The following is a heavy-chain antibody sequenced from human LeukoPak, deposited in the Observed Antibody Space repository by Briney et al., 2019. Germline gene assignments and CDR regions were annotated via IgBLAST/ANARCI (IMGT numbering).Heavy chain of an antibody. Sequence: ASVKVSCKASGYTFTSYGISWVRQAPGQGLEWMVWISAYNGNTNYAQKLQGRVTTTTDTSTSTAYMELRSLRSDDTAVYYCARGRIAAGTVGVVSAFWGQGTLVTVSS. J-gene: IGHJ4*02. CDR3: ARGRIAAGTVGVVSAF. V-gene: IGHV1-18*01. CDR2: ISAYNGNT. D-gene: IGHD6-13*01. CDR1: GYTFTSYG.